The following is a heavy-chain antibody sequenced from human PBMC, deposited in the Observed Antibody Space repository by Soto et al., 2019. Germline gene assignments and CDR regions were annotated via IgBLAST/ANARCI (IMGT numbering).Heavy chain of an antibody. CDR1: GYSFTDYH. CDR2: INPKSGGT. CDR3: ARRDSTHCSNGLRSFFLYHYRDV. J-gene: IGHJ6*01. V-gene: IGHV1-2*04. D-gene: IGHD2-8*01. Sequence: ASVKVCCKASGYSFTDYHIHWVRQAPGQGLEWLGRINPKSGGTSTAQKFQGWGTMTTDTSISTTSMELTRLTSDDTAIYYCARRDSTHCSNGLRSFFLYHYRDVW.